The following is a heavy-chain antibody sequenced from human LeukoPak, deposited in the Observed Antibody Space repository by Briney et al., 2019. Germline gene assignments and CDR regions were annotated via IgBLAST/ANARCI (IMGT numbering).Heavy chain of an antibody. J-gene: IGHJ3*02. CDR3: AKSNAYRLVDI. Sequence: SETLSLTCTVSGGSISTSNYYWGWIRQPPGKGLEWIGNIFYSGSTYYSPSLKSRVTISLDTSRNQFSLKLNSVPAADTAVYYCAKSNAYRLVDIWGQGPMVTVSS. V-gene: IGHV4-39*07. CDR1: GGSISTSNYY. D-gene: IGHD3-16*01. CDR2: IFYSGST.